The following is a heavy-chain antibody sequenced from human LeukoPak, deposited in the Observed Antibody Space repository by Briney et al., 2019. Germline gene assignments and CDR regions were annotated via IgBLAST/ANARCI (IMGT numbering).Heavy chain of an antibody. J-gene: IGHJ3*02. D-gene: IGHD5-18*01. CDR1: GFTFSGYW. V-gene: IGHV3-74*01. CDR2: IDSDGSST. Sequence: GGSLRLSCAASGFTFSGYWMHWVRQAPGKGLVWVSRIDSDGSSTSYADSVKGRFTISRDSAKNTLYLQMNSLRAEDTAVYYCVRDGYSYGFMLAFDIWGLGTRVTVSS. CDR3: VRDGYSYGFMLAFDI.